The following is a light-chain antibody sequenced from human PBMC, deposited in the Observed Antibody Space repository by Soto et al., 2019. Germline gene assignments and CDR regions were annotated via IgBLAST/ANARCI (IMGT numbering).Light chain of an antibody. V-gene: IGLV2-23*01. CDR2: EAN. J-gene: IGLJ1*01. Sequence: QSALTQPASVSGSPGQSLTISCTGTSNDVGTYNFVSWYQQHPGKAPKLLIFEANKRPSGVSNRFSGSKSGNTTSLTISCLAAEDEADYYCCSYAGSNTYVVGTGTKLTVL. CDR1: SNDVGTYNF. CDR3: CSYAGSNTYV.